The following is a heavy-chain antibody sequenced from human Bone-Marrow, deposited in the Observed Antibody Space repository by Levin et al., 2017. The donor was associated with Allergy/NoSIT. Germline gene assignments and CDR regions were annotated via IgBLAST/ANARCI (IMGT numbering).Heavy chain of an antibody. D-gene: IGHD2-2*01. CDR2: IYYSGST. J-gene: IGHJ5*02. Sequence: ESLKISCPVSGGSISSSSYYWGWLRQPPGKGLEWIGSIYYSGSTYYNPSLKSRVTISVDTSKNQFSLKLSSVTAADTAVYYCARDPGRYCISTSCYPCDDNWFDPWGQGTLVTVSS. CDR1: GGSISSSSYY. V-gene: IGHV4-39*07. CDR3: ARDPGRYCISTSCYPCDDNWFDP.